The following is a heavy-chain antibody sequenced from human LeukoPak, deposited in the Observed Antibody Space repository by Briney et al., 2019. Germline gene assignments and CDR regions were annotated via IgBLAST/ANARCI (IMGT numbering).Heavy chain of an antibody. D-gene: IGHD3-10*01. Sequence: SQTLSLTCGISGDSVSSTSAAWSWIRQSPSRGLEWLGWTYYRSKWHDHYALSVKSRISIAPDTSKNQFSLHLNSVTPEDTAVYYCARSYVSTDFDHWGQGILVTVSS. CDR2: TYYRSKWHD. V-gene: IGHV6-1*01. CDR1: GDSVSSTSAA. J-gene: IGHJ4*02. CDR3: ARSYVSTDFDH.